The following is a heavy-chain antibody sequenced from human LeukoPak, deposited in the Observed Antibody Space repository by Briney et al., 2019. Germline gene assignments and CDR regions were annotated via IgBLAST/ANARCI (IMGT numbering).Heavy chain of an antibody. V-gene: IGHV5-51*01. CDR1: GYSFTSYW. J-gene: IGHJ3*02. Sequence: GESLQISCQGSGYSFTSYWIGWVRQMPGKGLEWMGIIFPGDSDTRYSPSFQGQVTISADKSISTAYLQWSSLKASDTAMYYCATAVVTNAFDIWGQGTMVTVSS. D-gene: IGHD4-23*01. CDR2: IFPGDSDT. CDR3: ATAVVTNAFDI.